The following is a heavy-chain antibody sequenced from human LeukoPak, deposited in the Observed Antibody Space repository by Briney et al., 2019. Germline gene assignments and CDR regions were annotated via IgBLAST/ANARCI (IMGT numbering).Heavy chain of an antibody. Sequence: SETLSLTCAVYGGSFSGYYWSWIRQPPGKGLEWIGEINHSGSTNYNPSLKSRVTISVDTSRNQFSLNLSSVTAADTAVYYCASTMTYYDFWSGYYGPYFDYWGQGTLVTVSS. CDR1: GGSFSGYY. J-gene: IGHJ4*02. D-gene: IGHD3-3*01. CDR2: INHSGST. V-gene: IGHV4-34*01. CDR3: ASTMTYYDFWSGYYGPYFDY.